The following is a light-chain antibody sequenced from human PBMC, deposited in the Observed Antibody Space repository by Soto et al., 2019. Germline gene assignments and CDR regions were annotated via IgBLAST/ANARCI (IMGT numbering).Light chain of an antibody. J-gene: IGLJ1*01. CDR2: DVV. V-gene: IGLV2-14*03. CDR3: SCFTSSMTIV. CDR1: SSDVGGYNS. Sequence: QSVLTQPASVSGSPGESITISCTGTSSDVGGYNSVSWYQHHPGKAPKLILYDVVDRPSGVSYRFSGSKSGNTASLTISGLQDADEADYFCSCFTSSMTIVFGSGTKVTV.